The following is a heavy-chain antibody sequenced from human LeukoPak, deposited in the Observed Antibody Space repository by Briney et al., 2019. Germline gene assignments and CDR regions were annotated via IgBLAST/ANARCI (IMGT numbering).Heavy chain of an antibody. Sequence: GGSLRLSCAASGFTFSSYWMSWVRQAPGKGLEWVANIKQDGSEKYYVDSVKGRFTISRDNAKNSLYLQMNSLRAEDTAVYYCARARGLPLSSGWYYDYWGQGTLVTVSS. CDR3: ARARGLPLSSGWYYDY. CDR2: IKQDGSEK. D-gene: IGHD6-19*01. V-gene: IGHV3-7*01. J-gene: IGHJ4*02. CDR1: GFTFSSYW.